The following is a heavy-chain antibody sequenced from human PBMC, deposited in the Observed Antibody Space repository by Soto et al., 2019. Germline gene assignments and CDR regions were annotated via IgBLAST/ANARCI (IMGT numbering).Heavy chain of an antibody. CDR1: GFTFSSYA. J-gene: IGHJ4*02. CDR2: ISGSGGST. Sequence: VGSLRLSCAASGFTFSSYAMSWVRQAPGKGLEWVSAISGSGGSTYYADSVKGRFTISRDNSKNTLYLQMNSLRAEDTAVYYCAKGLRYSYGPPFDYWGQGTLVTVSS. V-gene: IGHV3-23*01. D-gene: IGHD5-18*01. CDR3: AKGLRYSYGPPFDY.